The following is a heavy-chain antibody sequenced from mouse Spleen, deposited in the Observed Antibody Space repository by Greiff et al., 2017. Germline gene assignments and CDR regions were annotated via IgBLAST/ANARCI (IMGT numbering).Heavy chain of an antibody. CDR2: ISNGGGST. CDR3: ARHDYDYGFDY. J-gene: IGHJ2*01. V-gene: IGHV5-12*01. CDR1: GFTFSDYY. D-gene: IGHD2-4*01. Sequence: EVKLVESGGGLVQPGGSLKLSCAASGFTFSDYYMYWVRQTPEKRLEWVAYISNGGGSTYYPDTVKGRFTISRDNAKNTLYLQMSRLKSEDTAMYYCARHDYDYGFDYWGQGTTLTVSS.